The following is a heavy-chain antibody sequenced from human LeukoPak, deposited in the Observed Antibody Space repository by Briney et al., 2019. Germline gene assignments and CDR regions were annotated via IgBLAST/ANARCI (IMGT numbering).Heavy chain of an antibody. CDR2: IYSGGTT. CDR3: ARLVGATTVDY. D-gene: IGHD1-26*01. V-gene: IGHV3-53*01. CDR1: GFTVSSSY. Sequence: GGSLRLSCAASGFTVSSSYMSWVRQAPGKGLEWVSVIYSGGTTYYADSVKGRFTISRDNSKNTLYLQINSLRAEDTAVYYCARLVGATTVDYWGQGTLVTVSS. J-gene: IGHJ4*02.